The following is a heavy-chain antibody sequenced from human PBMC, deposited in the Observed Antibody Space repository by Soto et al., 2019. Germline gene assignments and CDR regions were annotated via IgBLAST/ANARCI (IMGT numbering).Heavy chain of an antibody. J-gene: IGHJ6*02. CDR2: IYPADSDT. Sequence: EVQLVQSGAEVKKPGESLKISCKGSGYSFTSYWIGWVRQMPGKGLEWMGIIYPADSDTRYSPSFQGQVTISADKSNSTADLQWSRLKASDTAMYYCARHGKGSGGLLDYYYYGMDVWGQGTTVTVSS. V-gene: IGHV5-51*01. CDR1: GYSFTSYW. D-gene: IGHD3-10*01. CDR3: ARHGKGSGGLLDYYYYGMDV.